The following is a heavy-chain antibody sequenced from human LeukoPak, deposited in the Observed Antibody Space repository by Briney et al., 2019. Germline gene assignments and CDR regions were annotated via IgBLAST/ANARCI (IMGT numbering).Heavy chain of an antibody. V-gene: IGHV3-74*01. J-gene: IGHJ4*02. CDR3: VRGVGGSSYLDY. D-gene: IGHD3-16*01. Sequence: GGSLRLSCAASGFTCSDHWMHWVRQVPGKGLVWVSRIKTDGSWTNDADSVKGRFTISRDNAENTLYLQMNSLRVEDTAVYYCVRGVGGSSYLDYWGQGALVTVSS. CDR2: IKTDGSWT. CDR1: GFTCSDHW.